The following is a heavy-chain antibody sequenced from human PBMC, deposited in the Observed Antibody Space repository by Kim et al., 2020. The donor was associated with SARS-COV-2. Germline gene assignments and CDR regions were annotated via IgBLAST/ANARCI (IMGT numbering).Heavy chain of an antibody. Sequence: SETLSLTCTVSGGSISSGSYYWSWIRQPAGKGLEWIGRIYTSGSTNYNPSLKSPITISVDTSKNQFSLKLSSVTAADTGVYYCARVSLYSSGWYGIDYWGQGTLVTVSS. J-gene: IGHJ4*02. CDR3: ARVSLYSSGWYGIDY. CDR1: GGSISSGSYY. D-gene: IGHD6-19*01. CDR2: IYTSGST. V-gene: IGHV4-61*02.